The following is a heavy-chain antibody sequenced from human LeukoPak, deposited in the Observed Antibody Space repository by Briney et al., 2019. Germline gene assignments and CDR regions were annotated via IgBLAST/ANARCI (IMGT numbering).Heavy chain of an antibody. CDR1: GYTFTGYY. D-gene: IGHD3-9*01. J-gene: IGHJ5*02. Sequence: GASVKVSCKASGYTFTGYYMHWVRQAPGQGLEWMGWINPNSGGTNYAQKFQGRVTMTRDTSISTAYMELSRLRSDDTAVYYCARAHYDILTGYSYNWFDPWGQGTLVTVSS. CDR3: ARAHYDILTGYSYNWFDP. V-gene: IGHV1-2*02. CDR2: INPNSGGT.